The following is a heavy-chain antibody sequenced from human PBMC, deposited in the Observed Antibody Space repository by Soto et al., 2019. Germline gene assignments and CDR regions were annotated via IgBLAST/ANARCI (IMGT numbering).Heavy chain of an antibody. V-gene: IGHV4-39*01. D-gene: IGHD2-15*01. Sequence: SSETLSLTCTLPGGSISSSGHYWGWVRQPPGKGLEWIGTIHYSGDAYYNPSLKSRVSISVDTSKSQFSLKLNSVTAADTALYYCSRHYCSGGSCYYYGMDVWGQGTTVTVS. J-gene: IGHJ6*02. CDR3: SRHYCSGGSCYYYGMDV. CDR1: GGSISSSGHY. CDR2: IHYSGDA.